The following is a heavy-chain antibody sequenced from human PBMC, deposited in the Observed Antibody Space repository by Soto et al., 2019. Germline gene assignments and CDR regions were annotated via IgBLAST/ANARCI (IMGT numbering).Heavy chain of an antibody. Sequence: QVQLQQCGAGLLKPSETLSLPCAVYGGSFSGYYWSWLRQPPGKGLEWIGEINHSGSTNYNPSLKSRVTISVDTAKYQFSLKLSSVTAADTAVYYCARGRRWGRGYCSGGSCYPSGDYWGQGTLVTVSS. CDR3: ARGRRWGRGYCSGGSCYPSGDY. CDR2: INHSGST. V-gene: IGHV4-34*01. D-gene: IGHD2-15*01. CDR1: GGSFSGYY. J-gene: IGHJ4*02.